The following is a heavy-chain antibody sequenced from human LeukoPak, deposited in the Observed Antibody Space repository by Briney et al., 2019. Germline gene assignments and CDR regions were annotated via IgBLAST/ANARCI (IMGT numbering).Heavy chain of an antibody. Sequence: SETLSLTCAVYGGSFSGYYWSWIRQPPGKGPEWIGEINHSGSTNYNPSLKSRVTISVDTSKNQFSLKLSSVTAADTAVYYCARVRSMGGWGQGTLVTVSS. CDR3: ARVRSMGG. J-gene: IGHJ4*02. CDR1: GGSFSGYY. D-gene: IGHD3-16*01. CDR2: INHSGST. V-gene: IGHV4-34*01.